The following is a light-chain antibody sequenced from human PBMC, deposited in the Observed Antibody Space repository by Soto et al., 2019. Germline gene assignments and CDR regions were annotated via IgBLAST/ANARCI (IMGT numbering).Light chain of an antibody. CDR3: QEYDTAPYT. J-gene: IGKJ2*01. CDR1: HGINSF. Sequence: DIQMTQSPSSLSASAGDRVTITCRASHGINSFLAWYQQKPGKVPKLLIYAASTLQSGVPSRFGGSGSGTDFTLTISSLQPEDVATYYCQEYDTAPYTFGQGTKLEIK. V-gene: IGKV1-27*01. CDR2: AAS.